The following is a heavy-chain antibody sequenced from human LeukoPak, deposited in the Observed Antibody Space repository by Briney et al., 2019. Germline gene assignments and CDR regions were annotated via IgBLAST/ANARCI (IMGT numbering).Heavy chain of an antibody. D-gene: IGHD4-17*01. V-gene: IGHV3-23*01. CDR1: GFTFRSYA. Sequence: GGSLRLSCTASGFTFRSYAVTWVRQAPGNGLQWVSSISGSGDGSSYADSVQGRFSMSRDNSKNTLFLQMNSLRAEDTAMYFCGRDPNGDYVGAFEFWGPGTLVTVSS. CDR2: ISGSGDGS. CDR3: GRDPNGDYVGAFEF. J-gene: IGHJ3*01.